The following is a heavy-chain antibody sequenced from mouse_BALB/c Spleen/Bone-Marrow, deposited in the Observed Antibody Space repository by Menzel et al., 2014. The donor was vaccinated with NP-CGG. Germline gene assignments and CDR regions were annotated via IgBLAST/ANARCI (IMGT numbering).Heavy chain of an antibody. V-gene: IGHV5-9-4*01. D-gene: IGHD3-1*01. CDR2: ISSGGSYT. Sequence: EVQGVESGGGLVKPGGSLKLSCAASGFIFSYYAMSWVRQSPEKRLEWVAEISSGGSYTYYPDTVTGRFTISRDNAKNTLYLEMSSPRSEDTAMYYCTRDRGDYWGQGTSVTVSS. J-gene: IGHJ4*01. CDR1: GFIFSYYA. CDR3: TRDRGDY.